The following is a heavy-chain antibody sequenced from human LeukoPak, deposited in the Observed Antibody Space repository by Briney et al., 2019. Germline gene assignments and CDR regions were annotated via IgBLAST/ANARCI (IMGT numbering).Heavy chain of an antibody. J-gene: IGHJ5*02. D-gene: IGHD5-24*01. V-gene: IGHV3-23*01. CDR2: ISGSGVNT. CDR3: ARASDPWLQLT. CDR1: GFTFSSYA. Sequence: PGGSLRLSCAASGFTFSSYAMTWVRQAPGKGLEWVSVISGSGVNTDYADSVKGRFTNSRDNSKNTLSLQMNSLRAEDTAVYYCARASDPWLQLTWGQGTLVTVSS.